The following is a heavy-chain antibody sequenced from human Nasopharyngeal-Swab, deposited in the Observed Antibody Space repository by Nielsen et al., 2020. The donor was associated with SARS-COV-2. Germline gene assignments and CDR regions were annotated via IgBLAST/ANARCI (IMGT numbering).Heavy chain of an antibody. V-gene: IGHV3-30-3*01. CDR2: ISYDGSNK. CDR1: GFTFSSYA. CDR3: ARAQAPEPDIAVAGNPRD. Sequence: GESLKISCAASGFTFSSYAMHWVRQAPGKGLEWVAVISYDGSNKYYADSVKGRFTISRDNSKNTLYLQMNSLRAEDTAVYYCARAQAPEPDIAVAGNPRDWGQGTLVTVSS. D-gene: IGHD6-19*01. J-gene: IGHJ4*02.